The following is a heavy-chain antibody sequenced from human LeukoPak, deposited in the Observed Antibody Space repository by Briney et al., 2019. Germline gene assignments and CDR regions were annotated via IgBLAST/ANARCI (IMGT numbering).Heavy chain of an antibody. CDR1: GGSFSGYY. D-gene: IGHD3-22*01. CDR3: ARTTYYYDSSGYYYFDY. V-gene: IGHV4-34*01. Sequence: SETLSLTCAVYGGSFSGYYWSWIRQPPGKGLEWIGEINHSGSTNYNPSLKSRVTISVDTSKNQFSLKLSSVTAADTAVYYCARTTYYYDSSGYYYFDYWGQGTLVTASS. J-gene: IGHJ4*02. CDR2: INHSGST.